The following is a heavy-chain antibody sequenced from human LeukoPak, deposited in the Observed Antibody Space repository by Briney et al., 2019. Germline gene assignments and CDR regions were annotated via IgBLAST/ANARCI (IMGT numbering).Heavy chain of an antibody. V-gene: IGHV3-23*01. D-gene: IGHD1-7*01. CDR2: ISGSGGST. CDR3: AKRRGLELLYYYYMDV. Sequence: SCAASGFTFSSYAMTWVRQAPGKGLEWVSAISGSGGSTYYADSVKGRFTISRDNSKNTLFLQMNSLRAEDTAVYYCAKRRGLELLYYYYMDVWGKGTTVTVSS. CDR1: GFTFSSYA. J-gene: IGHJ6*03.